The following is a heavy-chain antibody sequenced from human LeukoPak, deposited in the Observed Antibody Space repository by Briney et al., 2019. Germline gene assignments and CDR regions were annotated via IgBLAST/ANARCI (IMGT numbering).Heavy chain of an antibody. Sequence: DSVKGRFTISRDNAKNSLYLQMNSLRADDTAVYYCAGFGTVAANWFDPWGQGTLVTVSS. D-gene: IGHD6-19*01. J-gene: IGHJ5*02. CDR3: AGFGTVAANWFDP. V-gene: IGHV3-7*01.